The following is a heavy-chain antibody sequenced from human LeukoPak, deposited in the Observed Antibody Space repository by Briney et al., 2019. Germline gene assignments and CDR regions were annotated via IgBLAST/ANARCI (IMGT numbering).Heavy chain of an antibody. Sequence: GGSLRLSCAASGFTFDDYAMHWVRQAPGEGLEWVANIKQDGSEKYYVDSVKGRFTISRDNAKNSLYLQMNSLRAEDTAVYYCARGIVAKMGDYYYYMDVWGKGTTVTVSS. CDR3: ARGIVAKMGDYYYYMDV. CDR1: GFTFDDYA. J-gene: IGHJ6*03. D-gene: IGHD3-22*01. CDR2: IKQDGSEK. V-gene: IGHV3-7*01.